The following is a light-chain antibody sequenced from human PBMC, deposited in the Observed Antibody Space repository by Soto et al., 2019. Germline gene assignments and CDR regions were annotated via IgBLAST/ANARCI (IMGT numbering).Light chain of an antibody. CDR2: RAS. J-gene: IGKJ1*01. CDR3: RQYDHASWT. CDR1: QSISSW. Sequence: DIQMTQSPSTLSASVGDRVMITCRASQSISSWLAWYQQKPGKAPDLLIYRASTLKTGIPSRFSGSGSGTEFTLTISSLQPDDFATYYCRQYDHASWTFGPGTKVEIK. V-gene: IGKV1-5*03.